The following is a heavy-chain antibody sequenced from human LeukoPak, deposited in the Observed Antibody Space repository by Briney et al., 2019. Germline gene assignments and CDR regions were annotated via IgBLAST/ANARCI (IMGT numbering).Heavy chain of an antibody. CDR3: ARMYYYGSGPWYFDY. Sequence: PSETLSLTCTVSGGSISSYYWSWIRQPPGKGLERIGYIYYSGSTNYNPSLKSRVTISVDTSKNQFSLKLSSVTAADTAVYYCARMYYYGSGPWYFDYWGQGTLVTVSS. D-gene: IGHD3-10*01. CDR1: GGSISSYY. CDR2: IYYSGST. V-gene: IGHV4-59*01. J-gene: IGHJ4*02.